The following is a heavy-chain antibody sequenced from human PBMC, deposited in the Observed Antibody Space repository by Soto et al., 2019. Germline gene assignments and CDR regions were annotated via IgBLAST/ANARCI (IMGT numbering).Heavy chain of an antibody. Sequence: EVQLLESGGGLVQPGGSLRLSCAASGFTFSSYAMSWVRQPPGKGLEWVSGISGVGGNTYYADSVTGRFTISRANSRNTLYLQMNSLRAADTAIYHWAKDRGAGGRLSGIEVAGIPSWGQGTLVTVSS. V-gene: IGHV3-23*01. J-gene: IGHJ5*02. CDR2: ISGVGGNT. CDR1: GFTFSSYA. CDR3: AKDRGAGGRLSGIEVAGIPS. D-gene: IGHD6-19*01.